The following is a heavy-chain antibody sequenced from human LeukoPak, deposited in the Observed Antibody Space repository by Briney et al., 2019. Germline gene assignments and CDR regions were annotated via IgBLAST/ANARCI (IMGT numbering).Heavy chain of an antibody. CDR1: GYTFTGYY. CDR2: INPNSGGT. V-gene: IGHV1-2*02. D-gene: IGHD3-10*01. J-gene: IGHJ6*03. Sequence: ASVKVSCKASGYTFTGYYMHWVRQAPGQGLEWMGWINPNSGGTNYAQKFQGRVTMTRDTSISTAYMELSSLRSEDTAVYYCARGSLPITMVRGVIRDDYYYYYMDVWGKGTTVTVSS. CDR3: ARGSLPITMVRGVIRDDYYYYYMDV.